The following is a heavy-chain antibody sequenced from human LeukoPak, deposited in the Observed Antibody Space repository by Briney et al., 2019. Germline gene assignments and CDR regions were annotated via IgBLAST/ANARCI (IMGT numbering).Heavy chain of an antibody. V-gene: IGHV3-30*18. CDR1: GFTFSTYN. CDR3: AKPYYDSSGYYYEEVFDY. Sequence: GGSLRLSCAASGFTFSTYNMHWVRQAPDKGLEWVALISYDGGNKYYADSVKGRFTISRDNSKNTLYLQMNSLRAEDTAVYYCAKPYYDSSGYYYEEVFDYWGQGTLVTVSS. CDR2: ISYDGGNK. D-gene: IGHD3-22*01. J-gene: IGHJ4*02.